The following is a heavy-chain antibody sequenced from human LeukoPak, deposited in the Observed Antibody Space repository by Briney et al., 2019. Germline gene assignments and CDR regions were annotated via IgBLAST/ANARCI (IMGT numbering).Heavy chain of an antibody. J-gene: IGHJ4*02. D-gene: IGHD3-10*01. Sequence: PSETLSLTCTVSGGPISSSSYYWGWIRQPPGKGLECIGSTYYSGSTYYNPSLKSRVTISVDTSKNQFSLKLSSVTAADTAVYYWARHMKGGGYYGSGSPYYFDYWGQGTLVTVSS. V-gene: IGHV4-39*01. CDR1: GGPISSSSYY. CDR3: ARHMKGGGYYGSGSPYYFDY. CDR2: TYYSGST.